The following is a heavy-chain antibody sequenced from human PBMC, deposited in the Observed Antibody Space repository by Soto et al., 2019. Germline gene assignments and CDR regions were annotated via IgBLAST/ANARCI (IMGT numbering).Heavy chain of an antibody. CDR3: ARGWGYDSTDYYYAY. J-gene: IGHJ4*02. Sequence: QVQLVQSGAEVRKPGSSVRVCKASGGSFNRHTISWVRQAPGQGLEWMGGIIPIFGTANHAQKFQGRVTIIADESTSTVYMELSSLRSDDTAIYYCARGWGYDSTDYYYAYWGQGTLVIVSS. V-gene: IGHV1-69*01. CDR2: IIPIFGTA. CDR1: GGSFNRHT. D-gene: IGHD3-22*01.